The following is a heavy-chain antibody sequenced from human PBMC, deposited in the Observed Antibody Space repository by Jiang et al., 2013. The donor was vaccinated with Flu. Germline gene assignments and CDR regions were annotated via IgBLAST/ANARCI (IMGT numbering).Heavy chain of an antibody. CDR1: GGSITNYY. V-gene: IGHV4-59*01. J-gene: IGHJ4*02. D-gene: IGHD1-20*01. Sequence: LLKPSETLSLTCTVAGGSITNYYWNWIRQPPGKGLEWIGYISYSGSVNSNPSLRSRVTISADTSDMSKNQFTLSLRSVTAADTAIYYCARADITSSGAFFDYWGQGSLVTVSS. CDR3: ARADITSSGAFFDY. CDR2: ISYSGSV.